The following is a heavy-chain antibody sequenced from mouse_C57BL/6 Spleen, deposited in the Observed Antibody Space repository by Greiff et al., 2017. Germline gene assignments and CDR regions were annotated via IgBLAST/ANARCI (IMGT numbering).Heavy chain of an antibody. V-gene: IGHV1-69*01. J-gene: IGHJ2*01. CDR3: ARFWAGDFDY. D-gene: IGHD3-3*01. Sequence: VQLQQPGAELVMPGASVKLSCKASGYTFTSYWMHWVKQRPGQGLEWIGEIDPSDSYTNYNQKFKGKSTLTVDKSSSTAYMQLSSLTSEDSAVYYCARFWAGDFDYWGQGTTLTVSS. CDR1: GYTFTSYW. CDR2: IDPSDSYT.